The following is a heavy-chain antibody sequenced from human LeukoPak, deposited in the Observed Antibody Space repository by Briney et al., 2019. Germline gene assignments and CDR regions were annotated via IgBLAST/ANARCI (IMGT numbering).Heavy chain of an antibody. CDR3: ARARIDY. J-gene: IGHJ4*02. CDR1: GYSFTTYG. V-gene: IGHV3-7*04. Sequence: GGSLRLSCAASGYSFTTYGVQWVRQAPGKGLEWVANIKDDGSEKYSVDSVKGRFTISRVSAKNLLYLQMSSLRAEDTAVYYCARARIDYWGQGTLVTVPS. D-gene: IGHD1-14*01. CDR2: IKDDGSEK.